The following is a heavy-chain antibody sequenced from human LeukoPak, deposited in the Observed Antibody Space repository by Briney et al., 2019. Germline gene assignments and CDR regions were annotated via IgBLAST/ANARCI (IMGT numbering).Heavy chain of an antibody. V-gene: IGHV4-59*08. CDR1: GGSISSFY. CDR2: ISYSGST. CDR3: ARRLPPQNGNDAFDI. D-gene: IGHD1-1*01. J-gene: IGHJ3*02. Sequence: SETLSLTCTVSGGSISSFYWSWIRQPPGEGLEWIGYISYSGSTNYNPSLKSRVTISVDTPKNQFSLKLSSVTAADTAVYYCARRLPPQNGNDAFDIWGQGTMVTVSS.